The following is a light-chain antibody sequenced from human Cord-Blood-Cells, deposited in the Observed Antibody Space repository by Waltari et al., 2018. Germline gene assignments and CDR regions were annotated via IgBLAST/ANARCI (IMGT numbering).Light chain of an antibody. CDR2: SHN. Sequence: QSVLTQPPSASGTPGQRVTLSCSRSSSNIVSLTVHWHQQPPGTAPKLLIYSHNRRPSGFPGRFSGSKSGTSASLAISGLQAEDEADYYCAAWEDSLNGPVFGGGTKLTVL. CDR1: SSNIVSLT. V-gene: IGLV1-44*01. J-gene: IGLJ3*02. CDR3: AAWEDSLNGPV.